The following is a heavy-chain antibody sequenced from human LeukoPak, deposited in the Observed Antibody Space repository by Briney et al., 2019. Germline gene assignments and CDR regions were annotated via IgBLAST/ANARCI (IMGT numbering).Heavy chain of an antibody. Sequence: SETLSLTCTVSGGSISSSSYYWGWIRQPPGKGLEWIGSIYYSGSTNYNPSLKSRVTISVDTSKNQFSLKLSSVTAADTAVYYCARGGYYYGSGSYYNVRRFDPWGQGTLVTVSS. CDR3: ARGGYYYGSGSYYNVRRFDP. CDR2: IYYSGST. D-gene: IGHD3-10*01. CDR1: GGSISSSSYY. V-gene: IGHV4-39*07. J-gene: IGHJ5*02.